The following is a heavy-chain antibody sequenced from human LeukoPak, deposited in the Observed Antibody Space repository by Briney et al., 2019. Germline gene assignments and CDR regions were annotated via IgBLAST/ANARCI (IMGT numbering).Heavy chain of an antibody. D-gene: IGHD3-22*01. V-gene: IGHV4-59*01. CDR2: IYYSGST. CDR3: ARDANYYDKLRGWFDP. J-gene: IGHJ5*02. Sequence: SETLSLTCTVSGGSISSYYWSWIRQPPGKGLEWIGYIYYSGSTNYNPSLKSRVTISVDTSKNQFSLKLSSVTAADTAVYYCARDANYYDKLRGWFDPWGQGTLVTVSS. CDR1: GGSISSYY.